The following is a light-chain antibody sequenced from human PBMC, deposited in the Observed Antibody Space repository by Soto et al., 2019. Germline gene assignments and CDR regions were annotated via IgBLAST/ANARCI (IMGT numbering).Light chain of an antibody. CDR2: GAS. CDR1: QAISSH. V-gene: IGKV1-9*01. J-gene: IGKJ1*01. Sequence: DIQLTQSPSFLSASVGGRVTITCRASQAISSHLAWYQQKPGKAPNLLIYGASTLQSGVPSRFSGSGSGTQFTLTISSLQPEDFATYYCQQYTNTNNPWMFGQGTKVDIK. CDR3: QQYTNTNNPWM.